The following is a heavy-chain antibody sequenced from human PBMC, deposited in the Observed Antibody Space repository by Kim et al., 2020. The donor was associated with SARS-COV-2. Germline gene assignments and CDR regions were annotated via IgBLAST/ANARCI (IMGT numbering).Heavy chain of an antibody. CDR1: GFTFTNYV. CDR2: SSKDGNSG. CDR3: ATEGGSSGRAGYFDH. V-gene: IGHV3-30-3*01. Sequence: GGSLRLSCAGSGFTFTNYVMHWVRQAPGKGLEWVGVSSKDGNSGPYTDSVKGRFTISRDNFKNTLYLQMNSLTTEDTAVYFCATEGGSSGRAGYFDHWG. D-gene: IGHD6-19*01. J-gene: IGHJ4*01.